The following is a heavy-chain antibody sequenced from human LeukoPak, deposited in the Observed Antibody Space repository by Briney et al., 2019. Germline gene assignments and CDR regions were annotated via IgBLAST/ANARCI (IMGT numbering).Heavy chain of an antibody. D-gene: IGHD2-2*02. CDR2: IYYNGAT. J-gene: IGHJ3*02. V-gene: IGHV4-59*01. CDR3: ARGGIVVVPAAIQGGAFDI. CDR1: GGSITDYY. Sequence: KSSETLSLTCTVSGGSITDYYWIWIRQPPGKGLEYIGYIYYNGATNYNPSLKSRVTISVDTSKNQFSLNLRSVTAADTAVYYCARGGIVVVPAAIQGGAFDIWGQGTMVTVSS.